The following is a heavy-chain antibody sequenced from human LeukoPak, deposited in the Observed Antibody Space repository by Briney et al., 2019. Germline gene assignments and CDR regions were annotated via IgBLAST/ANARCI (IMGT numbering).Heavy chain of an antibody. V-gene: IGHV4-59*01. CDR1: GGSISSYY. CDR2: IYYSGST. J-gene: IGHJ4*02. D-gene: IGHD3-3*01. CDR3: AIAYDFWSGYYPY. Sequence: PSETLSLTCTVSGGSISSYYCSWIRQPPAKGLEWIGYIYYSGSTNYNPSLQSRVTISVDTSKNQFSLKLSSVTAADTAVYYCAIAYDFWSGYYPYWGQGTLVTVSS.